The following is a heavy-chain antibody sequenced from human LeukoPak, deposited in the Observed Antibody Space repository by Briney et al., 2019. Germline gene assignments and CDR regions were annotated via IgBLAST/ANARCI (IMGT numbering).Heavy chain of an antibody. V-gene: IGHV4-59*01. Sequence: SETLSLTCTVSGGSISTYYWSWIRQPPGKGLEWIGYIYHSGSTNYNPSLKSRVTIPVDTSKNQFSLKLSSVTAADTAVYYCARGGGYASPIGYWGQGALVTVSS. CDR2: IYHSGST. CDR3: ARGGGYASPIGY. CDR1: GGSISTYY. J-gene: IGHJ4*02. D-gene: IGHD5-12*01.